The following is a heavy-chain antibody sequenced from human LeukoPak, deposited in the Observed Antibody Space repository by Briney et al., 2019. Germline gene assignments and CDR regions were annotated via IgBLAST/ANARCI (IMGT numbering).Heavy chain of an antibody. D-gene: IGHD3-22*01. J-gene: IGHJ3*02. CDR3: ATSHYYDSSGYYGIGYAFDI. V-gene: IGHV1-3*01. Sequence: ASVKVSCTASGYTFTSYAMHWVRQAPGQRLEWMGWINAGNGNTKYSQKFQGRVTITRDTSASTAYMELSSLRSEDTAVYYCATSHYYDSSGYYGIGYAFDIWGQGTMVTVSS. CDR1: GYTFTSYA. CDR2: INAGNGNT.